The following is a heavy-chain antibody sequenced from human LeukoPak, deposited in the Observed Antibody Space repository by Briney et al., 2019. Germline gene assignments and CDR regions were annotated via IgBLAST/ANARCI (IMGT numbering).Heavy chain of an antibody. CDR1: GFRFDDYD. CDR3: ARVAYGGYFDY. D-gene: IGHD4/OR15-4a*01. Sequence: GGSLRLSCAASGFRFDDYDMSWVRQAPGKGPEWVSGINWNGGSTGYADSVKGRFTISRDNSKNTLYLQMNSLRAEDTAVFYCARVAYGGYFDYWGQGTLVTVSS. J-gene: IGHJ4*02. CDR2: INWNGGST. V-gene: IGHV3-20*04.